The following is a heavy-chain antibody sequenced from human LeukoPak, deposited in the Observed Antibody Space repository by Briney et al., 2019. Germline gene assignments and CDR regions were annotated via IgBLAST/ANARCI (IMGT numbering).Heavy chain of an antibody. CDR3: ARDLHCAGGECYYGLMY. CDR2: MSFDGSYK. D-gene: IGHD2-8*02. V-gene: IGHV3-30*03. J-gene: IGHJ4*02. CDR1: GFTFNTYA. Sequence: GGSLRLSCAASGFTFNTYAMHWVRQAPGEGLEGVAVMSFDGSYKHYADSVMGRFTISRDNSKSTLYVQMNSLRVEDTAVYYCARDLHCAGGECYYGLMYWGQGTLVVVSS.